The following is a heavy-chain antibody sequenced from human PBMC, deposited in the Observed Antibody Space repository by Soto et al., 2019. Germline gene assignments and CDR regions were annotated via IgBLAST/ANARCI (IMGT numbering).Heavy chain of an antibody. CDR3: ARERGPEELLGHFDL. J-gene: IGHJ4*02. V-gene: IGHV1-69*01. CDR1: GGIFSSYA. CDR2: IIPIFGTS. Sequence: QEQLVQSGAEVKKPGSSVKVSCKASGGIFSSYALSWVRQAPGQGLEWMGGIIPIFGTSNYAQKFQGRVTITADESTSTAYMALSSLTSEDTAVYYCARERGPEELLGHFDLWGQGTLVTVSS. D-gene: IGHD1-26*01.